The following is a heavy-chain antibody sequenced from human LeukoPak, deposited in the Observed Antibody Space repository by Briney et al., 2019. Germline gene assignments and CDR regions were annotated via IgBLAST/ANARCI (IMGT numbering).Heavy chain of an antibody. CDR3: ARLESSYGRYDFDY. CDR2: IYYSGGT. V-gene: IGHV4-59*08. D-gene: IGHD6-19*01. J-gene: IGHJ4*02. Sequence: SETLSLTCTVSGASISTFYWTWIRQPPGKRLEWVGYIYYSGGTNYNPSLTSRVSISVATCKSQFSLKLSSVTAADTDVYYCARLESSYGRYDFDYWGRGTLVTVSS. CDR1: GASISTFY.